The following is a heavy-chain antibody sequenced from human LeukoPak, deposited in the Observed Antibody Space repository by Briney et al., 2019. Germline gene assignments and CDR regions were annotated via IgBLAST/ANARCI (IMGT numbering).Heavy chain of an antibody. CDR2: ISSGGTNK. V-gene: IGHV3-30-3*01. D-gene: IGHD4-17*01. CDR3: ARDPTTVTTTYFDY. Sequence: GGSLTLSCAASGFTVSTHAMHWVRQAPAKGLEWVALISSGGTNKHYADSVEGRFTISRDISKNTVYLQMNSLRAEDTAVYYCARDPTTVTTTYFDYWGQGTLVTVSS. CDR1: GFTVSTHA. J-gene: IGHJ4*02.